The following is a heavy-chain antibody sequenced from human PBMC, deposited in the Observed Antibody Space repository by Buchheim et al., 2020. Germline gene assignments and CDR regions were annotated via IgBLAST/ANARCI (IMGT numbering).Heavy chain of an antibody. CDR2: IYYSGST. D-gene: IGHD2-21*02. Sequence: QVQLQESGPGLVKPSQTLSLTCTVSGGSISSGGYYWSWIRQHPGKGLEWIGYIYYSGSTYYNPSLKSRVTISVDTSKNQFSLKLSSVTAADTAVYYCARFARPGAYCGGDCSTYYFDYWGQGTL. CDR1: GGSISSGGYY. V-gene: IGHV4-31*03. J-gene: IGHJ4*02. CDR3: ARFARPGAYCGGDCSTYYFDY.